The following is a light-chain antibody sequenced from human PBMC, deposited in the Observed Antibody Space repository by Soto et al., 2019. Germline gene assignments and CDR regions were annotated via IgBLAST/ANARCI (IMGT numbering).Light chain of an antibody. CDR1: QSISTW. J-gene: IGKJ4*01. V-gene: IGKV1-5*03. Sequence: DIPMTQSPSTLSASVGDRVTITCRASQSISTWLAWYQQKPGKAPKLLIYKASSLESGVPSRFSGCGSGTEFTLTISSLQPDDFATYYCQQYNTYPLTFGGGTTVEIK. CDR2: KAS. CDR3: QQYNTYPLT.